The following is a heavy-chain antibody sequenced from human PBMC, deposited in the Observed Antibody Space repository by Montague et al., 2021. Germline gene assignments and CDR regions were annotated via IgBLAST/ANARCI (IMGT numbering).Heavy chain of an antibody. CDR2: IHHRGSIYYDLTT. J-gene: IGHJ6*02. D-gene: IGHD3-10*01. CDR3: ARHYVGFESYYNGLDV. Sequence: SETLSLTCAVYGGSFNAYYWSWIRQSPGKGLEWIGEIHHRGSIYYDLTTDYNPSLQSRVTIAVDASKNQFSLRLRSVAAADTAVYYCARHYVGFESYYNGLDVWGRGTPVIVSS. V-gene: IGHV4-34*01. CDR1: GGSFNAYY.